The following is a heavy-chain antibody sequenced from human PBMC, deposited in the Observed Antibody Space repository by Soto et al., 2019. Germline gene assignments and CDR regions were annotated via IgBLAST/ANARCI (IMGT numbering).Heavy chain of an antibody. CDR2: IIPIFGTA. J-gene: IGHJ6*02. Sequence: GASVKVSCKASGGTFSSYAISWVRQAPGQGLEWMGGIIPIFGTANYAQKFQGRVTITADESTSTAYMELSSLRSEDTAVYYCARVSDQLLPYYYYGMDVWGQGTTVTVS. CDR1: GGTFSSYA. CDR3: ARVSDQLLPYYYYGMDV. D-gene: IGHD2-2*01. V-gene: IGHV1-69*13.